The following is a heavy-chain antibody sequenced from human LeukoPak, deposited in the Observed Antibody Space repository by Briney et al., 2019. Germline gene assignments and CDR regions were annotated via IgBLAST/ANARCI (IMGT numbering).Heavy chain of an antibody. Sequence: PGGSLRLSCAASGFTFSSYEMNWVRQAPGKGLEWVSYISSSGSTIYYADSVKGRFTISRDNAKNSLYLQMNSLRAEDTAVYYCAREYSYGYSGPFDIWGQGTMVTVSS. CDR1: GFTFSSYE. V-gene: IGHV3-48*03. D-gene: IGHD5-18*01. J-gene: IGHJ3*02. CDR3: AREYSYGYSGPFDI. CDR2: ISSSGSTI.